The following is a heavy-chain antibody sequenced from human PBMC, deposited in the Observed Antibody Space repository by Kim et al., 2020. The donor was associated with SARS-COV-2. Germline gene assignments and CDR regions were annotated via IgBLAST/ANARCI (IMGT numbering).Heavy chain of an antibody. J-gene: IGHJ4*02. V-gene: IGHV1-2*02. CDR3: ARGGLGY. CDR2: NNGCT. Sequence: NNGCTNYGQKFHGRVTMTRYTSISTAFMELSRLRSDDTAVYYCARGGLGYWGQGTLVTVSS. D-gene: IGHD3-10*01.